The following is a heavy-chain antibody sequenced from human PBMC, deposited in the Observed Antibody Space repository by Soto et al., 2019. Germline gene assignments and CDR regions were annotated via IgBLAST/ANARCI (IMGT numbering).Heavy chain of an antibody. CDR2: INTDGSTT. CDR1: EFTFNNYL. V-gene: IGHV3-74*01. J-gene: IGHJ6*02. Sequence: EVQLVESGGCLVQPGGSLRLSCAASEFTFNNYLMHWVRQFPGKGLEWVSRINTDGSTTNYADSVMGRFTISRDNADNTVYLQMNSLRAEDTAVYYCARGIYLKYGLDVWGQGATVTVSS. CDR3: ARGIYLKYGLDV. D-gene: IGHD3-16*02.